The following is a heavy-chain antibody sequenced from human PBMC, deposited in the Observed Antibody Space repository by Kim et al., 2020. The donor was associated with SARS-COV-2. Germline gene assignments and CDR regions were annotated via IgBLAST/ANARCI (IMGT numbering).Heavy chain of an antibody. Sequence: GGSLRLSCAASGFTVSSNYMSWVRQAPGKGLEWVSVIYSGGNTNYADSVKGRFTISRDNSRNTLYLQMNSLRAEDTAVYYCSRAKGGAAGDFDYWGQGTLVTVSS. CDR1: GFTVSSNY. CDR2: IYSGGNT. J-gene: IGHJ4*02. D-gene: IGHD6-13*01. V-gene: IGHV3-53*01. CDR3: SRAKGGAAGDFDY.